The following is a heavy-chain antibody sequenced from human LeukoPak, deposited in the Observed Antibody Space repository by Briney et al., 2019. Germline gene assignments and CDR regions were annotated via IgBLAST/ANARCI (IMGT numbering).Heavy chain of an antibody. CDR1: GFTFSSYA. CDR3: ASVQSRGYPPFDY. Sequence: GGSLRLSCAASGFTFSSYAMHWVRQAPGKGLEWVAVISYDGSNKYYADSVKGRFTISRDNSKNTLYLQMNSLRAEDTAVYYCASVQSRGYPPFDYWGQGTLVTVS. V-gene: IGHV3-30*04. D-gene: IGHD5-12*01. J-gene: IGHJ4*02. CDR2: ISYDGSNK.